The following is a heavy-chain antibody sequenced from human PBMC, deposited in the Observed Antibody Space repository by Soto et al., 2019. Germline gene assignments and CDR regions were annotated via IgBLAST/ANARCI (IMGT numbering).Heavy chain of an antibody. V-gene: IGHV1-2*02. CDR2: IGPHTGGT. CDR3: ARASQMVINPYYYGLDI. Sequence: ASVKVSCKASGYSFNRYYIHWVRQAPGPGLEWVGWIGPHTGGTTYAQRFRGRVTMTRDTSLSTVYMELSRLTSDDTAVYYCARASQMVINPYYYGLDIWGQGTTVTVSS. CDR1: GYSFNRYY. D-gene: IGHD3-22*01. J-gene: IGHJ6*02.